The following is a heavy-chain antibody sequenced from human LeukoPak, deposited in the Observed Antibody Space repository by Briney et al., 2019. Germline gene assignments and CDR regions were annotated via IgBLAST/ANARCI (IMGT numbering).Heavy chain of an antibody. D-gene: IGHD6-13*01. V-gene: IGHV4-4*02. CDR2: IYHTGST. CDR1: GDSISSSNW. J-gene: IGHJ4*02. Sequence: PSETLSLTCAVSGDSISSSNWWSWVRQPPGQGLEWIGEIYHTGSTNDNPALKSRVTISVDKSKNQFSLKLSSVTAADTAVYYCARIRAGGGFDYWGQGTLVTVSS. CDR3: ARIRAGGGFDY.